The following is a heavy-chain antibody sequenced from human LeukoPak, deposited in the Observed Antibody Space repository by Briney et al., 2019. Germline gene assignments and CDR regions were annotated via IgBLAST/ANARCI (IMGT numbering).Heavy chain of an antibody. CDR1: GFTFSSSP. V-gene: IGHV3-74*01. D-gene: IGHD3-16*02. CDR3: TRDRYSVGDI. CDR2: ISPDGSGT. J-gene: IGHJ3*02. Sequence: GGSLRLSCAASGFTFSSSPMHWVRQTPGKGLVWLSRISPDGSGTTYADSVKGRFTSSRDNAKNTLYLQMNSLSVEDTAVCYCTRDRYSVGDIWGQGTLVTVSS.